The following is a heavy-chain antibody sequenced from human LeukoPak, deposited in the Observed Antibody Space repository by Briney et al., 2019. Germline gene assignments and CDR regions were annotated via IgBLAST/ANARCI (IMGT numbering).Heavy chain of an antibody. D-gene: IGHD2-2*02. V-gene: IGHV3-49*04. CDR2: IRSKAYGGTT. J-gene: IGHJ4*02. CDR1: GFTFGDYA. Sequence: GGSLRLSCTASGFTFGDYAMSWVRQAPGKGLEWVGFIRSKAYGGTTEYAASVKGRFTISRDDSKSIAYLQMNGLKTEDTAVYYCTRALYCSSTSCYKRGRGPFDYWGQGTLVTVSS. CDR3: TRALYCSSTSCYKRGRGPFDY.